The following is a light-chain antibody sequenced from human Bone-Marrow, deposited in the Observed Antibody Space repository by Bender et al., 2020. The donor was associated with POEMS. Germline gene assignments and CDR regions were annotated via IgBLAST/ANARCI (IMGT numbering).Light chain of an antibody. CDR1: SSNIGTGFD. J-gene: IGLJ3*02. V-gene: IGLV1-40*01. Sequence: QSVLTQPPSVSGAPGQTVTISCTGTSSNIGTGFDVHWYQQLPGTAPKVLIYDNNNRPSGVPDRFSGSKSGTSASLAITGLQAEDEANYYCQSYDNSLGGWVFGGGTKLTVL. CDR2: DNN. CDR3: QSYDNSLGGWV.